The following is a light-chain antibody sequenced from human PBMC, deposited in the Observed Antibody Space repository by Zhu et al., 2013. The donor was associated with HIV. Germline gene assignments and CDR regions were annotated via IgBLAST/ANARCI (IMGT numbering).Light chain of an antibody. V-gene: IGLV3-21*04. Sequence: SYVLAQPPAVSVAPGKTARITCGGTNLGSKSVHWYQQKPGQAPVLAIYDDNDRPSGIPERFSGSNSGNTATLTISRVEAGDEADYYCQVWDRSSDHVVFGGGTKLTVL. CDR3: QVWDRSSDHVV. J-gene: IGLJ2*01. CDR2: DDN. CDR1: NLGSKS.